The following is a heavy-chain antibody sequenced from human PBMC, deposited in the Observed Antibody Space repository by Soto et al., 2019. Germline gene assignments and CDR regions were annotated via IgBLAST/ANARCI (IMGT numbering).Heavy chain of an antibody. D-gene: IGHD3-3*01. Sequence: PSETLSLTCTVSGGSISSSSYYWGWIRQPPGKGLEWIGSIYYSGSTYYNPSLKSRVTISVDTSKNQFSLKLSSVTAADTAVYYCARPTYYDFCICFSHYYYYYMYVWGKGSTVPVSS. J-gene: IGHJ6*03. CDR3: ARPTYYDFCICFSHYYYYYMYV. CDR1: GGSISSSSYY. V-gene: IGHV4-39*01. CDR2: IYYSGST.